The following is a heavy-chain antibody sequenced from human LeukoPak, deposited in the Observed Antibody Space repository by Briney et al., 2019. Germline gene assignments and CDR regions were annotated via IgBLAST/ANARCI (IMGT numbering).Heavy chain of an antibody. CDR1: GYTFADCY. J-gene: IGHJ4*02. V-gene: IGHV1-2*02. CDR3: ARDVEVGGIDY. CDR2: INPNGGGT. Sequence: ASVKVSCKASGYTFADCYVHWVRRAPGEGVEWMGWINPNGGGTKYAQRFQGRVTMTRDTSISTAYMELSRLRSDDTAVYYCARDVEVGGIDYWGQGTLVTVSS. D-gene: IGHD6-19*01.